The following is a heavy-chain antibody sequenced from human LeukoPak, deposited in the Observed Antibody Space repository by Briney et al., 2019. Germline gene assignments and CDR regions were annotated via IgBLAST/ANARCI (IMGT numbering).Heavy chain of an antibody. D-gene: IGHD6-13*01. J-gene: IGHJ4*02. CDR1: GGSISSSSYY. CDR3: ARESPEYSSSWYPSFFDY. CDR2: IYYSGST. Sequence: PSETLSLTCTVSGGSISSSSYYWGWIRQPPGKGLEGIGSIYYSGSTYYNPSLKSRVTISVHTSKNQFSLKLSSATAADTAVYYCARESPEYSSSWYPSFFDYWGQGTLVTVSS. V-gene: IGHV4-39*07.